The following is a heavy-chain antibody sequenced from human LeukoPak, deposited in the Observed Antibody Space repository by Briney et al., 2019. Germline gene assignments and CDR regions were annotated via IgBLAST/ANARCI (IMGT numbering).Heavy chain of an antibody. D-gene: IGHD2-2*01. Sequence: GESLKISCKGSGFTFSAYWMSWVRQAPGKGLEWVASIKQDGSEKNYVDSVKGRFTISRDNAKNSLYLQISSLRAEDTAVYYCAREVSSGYCTSTSCFLNPDYYYMDVWGKGTTVPVSS. CDR3: AREVSSGYCTSTSCFLNPDYYYMDV. V-gene: IGHV3-7*01. J-gene: IGHJ6*03. CDR2: IKQDGSEK. CDR1: GFTFSAYW.